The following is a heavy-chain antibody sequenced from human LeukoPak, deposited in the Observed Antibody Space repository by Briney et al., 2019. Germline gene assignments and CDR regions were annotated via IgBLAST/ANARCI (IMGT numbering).Heavy chain of an antibody. Sequence: ASVKVSCKASGGTFSSYAISWVRQAPRQGLEWMGGIIPIFGTANYAQKFQGRVTITADESTSTAYMELSSLRSEDTAVYYCARDHGYSYGTDPTGYYYMDVWGKGTTVTVSS. D-gene: IGHD5-18*01. V-gene: IGHV1-69*01. CDR3: ARDHGYSYGTDPTGYYYMDV. J-gene: IGHJ6*03. CDR1: GGTFSSYA. CDR2: IIPIFGTA.